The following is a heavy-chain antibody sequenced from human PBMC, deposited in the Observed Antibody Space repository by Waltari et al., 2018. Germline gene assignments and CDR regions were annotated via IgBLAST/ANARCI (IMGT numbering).Heavy chain of an antibody. J-gene: IGHJ4*02. V-gene: IGHV4-59*11. CDR2: IYYSGST. CDR1: GGSISSHY. CDR3: ARDLTAQGIGY. D-gene: IGHD5-18*01. Sequence: QVQLQESGPGLVKPSATLSLTCTVSGGSISSHYWSWIRQPPGKGLEWIGYIYYSGSTNYNPSLKSRVTISVDTSKNQFSLKLSSVTAADTAVYYCARDLTAQGIGYWGQGTLVTVSS.